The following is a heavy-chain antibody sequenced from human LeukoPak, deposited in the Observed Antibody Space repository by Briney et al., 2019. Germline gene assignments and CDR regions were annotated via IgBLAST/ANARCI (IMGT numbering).Heavy chain of an antibody. D-gene: IGHD4-17*01. Sequence: PGGSLRLSCAASGFTFSSYGVHWVRQAPGKGLEWVAFIRYDGSNKYYADSVKGRFTISRDNSKITLYLQMNSLRAEDTAVYYCAKVNYGDWYLDYWGQGTLVTVSS. V-gene: IGHV3-30*02. CDR2: IRYDGSNK. CDR1: GFTFSSYG. CDR3: AKVNYGDWYLDY. J-gene: IGHJ4*02.